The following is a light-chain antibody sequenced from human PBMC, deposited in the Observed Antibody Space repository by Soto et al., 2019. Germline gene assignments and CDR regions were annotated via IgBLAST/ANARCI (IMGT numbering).Light chain of an antibody. CDR1: KSISSN. Sequence: EIVMTQSPATLSVSPGERATLSCRASKSISSNLAWYQQKPGHSPRLLIFGASTRATGIPARFSGSGSGTEFTLTISRLQSEDFAVYYCQQYDNWPPFTFGPGTKVDIK. CDR3: QQYDNWPPFT. V-gene: IGKV3-15*01. J-gene: IGKJ3*01. CDR2: GAS.